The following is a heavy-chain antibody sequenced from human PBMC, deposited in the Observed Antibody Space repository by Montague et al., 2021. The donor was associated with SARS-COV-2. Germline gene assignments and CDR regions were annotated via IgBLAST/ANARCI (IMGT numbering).Heavy chain of an antibody. CDR2: IYYSGNT. CDR1: GGSITSSAYY. J-gene: IGHJ6*02. V-gene: IGHV4-39*01. D-gene: IGHD2-21*02. Sequence: SETLSPTCTVSGGSITSSAYYWSWIRQSPGKGLEWIGTIYYSGNTYSNPSLKSRVTISMDTSKSQVSLKINSVTAADTAVYFCASLGSPAYCGGDCYLRDYGMDVWGQGTRVTVSS. CDR3: ASLGSPAYCGGDCYLRDYGMDV.